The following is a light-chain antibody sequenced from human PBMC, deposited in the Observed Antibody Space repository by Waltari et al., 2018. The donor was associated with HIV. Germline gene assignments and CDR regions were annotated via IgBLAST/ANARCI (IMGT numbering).Light chain of an antibody. V-gene: IGLV1-40*01. J-gene: IGLJ2*01. CDR1: SSNIGAGFD. Sequence: QSLLTQPPSVSGAPGQRVTISCTGSSSNIGAGFDVHWYQQLPGTVSKLLIYGNSSRPSGVPHLFSGSKSGTSASLAITGIQAGDEADYYCQSYDRSLSGYVVFGGGTKLTVL. CDR2: GNS. CDR3: QSYDRSLSGYVV.